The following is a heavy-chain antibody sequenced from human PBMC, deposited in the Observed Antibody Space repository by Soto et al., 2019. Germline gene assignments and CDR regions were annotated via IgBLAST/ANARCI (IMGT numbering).Heavy chain of an antibody. Sequence: GGSLRLSCAASGFTFSGSAMHWVRQASGKGLEWVAVISYDGSNKYYVDSVKGRFTISRDNSKNTLYLQMNSLRAEDTAVYYCAKDRGSRLGTLFDYWGQGTLVTVSS. CDR2: ISYDGSNK. J-gene: IGHJ4*02. V-gene: IGHV3-30*04. D-gene: IGHD7-27*01. CDR1: GFTFSGSA. CDR3: AKDRGSRLGTLFDY.